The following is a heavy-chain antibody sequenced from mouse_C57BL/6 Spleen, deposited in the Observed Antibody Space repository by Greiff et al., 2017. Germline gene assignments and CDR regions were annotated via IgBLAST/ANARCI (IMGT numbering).Heavy chain of an antibody. D-gene: IGHD2-4*01. CDR1: GYTFTSHW. CDR2: IDPSDSET. CDR3: ARGDYDVPYAMDY. J-gene: IGHJ4*01. V-gene: IGHV1-52*01. Sequence: QVQLKESGAELVRPGSSVKLSCKASGYTFTSHWMHWVKQRPIQGLEWIGNIDPSDSETHYNQKFKDKATLTVDKSSSTAYMQLSSLTSEDSAVYYCARGDYDVPYAMDYWGQGTSVTVSS.